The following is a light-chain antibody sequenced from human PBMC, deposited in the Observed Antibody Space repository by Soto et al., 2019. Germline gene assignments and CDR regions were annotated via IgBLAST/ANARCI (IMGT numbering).Light chain of an antibody. CDR2: GAS. CDR1: QSVSSSY. J-gene: IGKJ4*01. Sequence: EIVLTQSPGTLSLSPGERATLSCRASQSVSSSYLAWYQQKPGQAPRLLIYGASSRATGIPDRFSGSGSGTDVTLTISRLEPEYVAVYYCQQYGSSPLLTFGGGTKVEIK. CDR3: QQYGSSPLLT. V-gene: IGKV3-20*01.